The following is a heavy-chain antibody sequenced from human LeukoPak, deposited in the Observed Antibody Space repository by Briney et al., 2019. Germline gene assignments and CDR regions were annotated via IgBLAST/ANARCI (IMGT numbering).Heavy chain of an antibody. J-gene: IGHJ4*02. CDR3: AKEKRAYYYDYSDFYPNDY. D-gene: IGHD3-22*01. CDR2: ISTYNGNT. V-gene: IGHV1-18*01. CDR1: GYSFTNYS. Sequence: ASVKVSCKTSGYSFTNYSMSWVRQAPGQGLEWMGWISTYNGNTEYSHKLKGRATMTRDTSTSTAYLELRSLRSDDTAVYYCAKEKRAYYYDYSDFYPNDYWGQGTLATVSS.